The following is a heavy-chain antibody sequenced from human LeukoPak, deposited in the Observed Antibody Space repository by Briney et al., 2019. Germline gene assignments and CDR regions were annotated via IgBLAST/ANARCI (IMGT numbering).Heavy chain of an antibody. CDR3: ARSFSAAPSYYYYYMDV. CDR1: GYSFTSFW. D-gene: IGHD6-13*01. J-gene: IGHJ6*03. Sequence: GESLKISCQGSGYSFTSFWIGWVRQMPGKGLGWVGIIYPGDSDTRYSPSLQGQVTISADKSISTAYLQWSSLKDSDTAMYYCARSFSAAPSYYYYYMDVWGKGTTVTVSS. V-gene: IGHV5-51*01. CDR2: IYPGDSDT.